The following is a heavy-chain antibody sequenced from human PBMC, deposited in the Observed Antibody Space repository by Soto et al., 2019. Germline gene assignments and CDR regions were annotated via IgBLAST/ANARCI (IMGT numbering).Heavy chain of an antibody. D-gene: IGHD3-3*01. Sequence: PSETLSLTCAVYGGSFSGYYCSWIRQPPGKGLEWIGEINHSGSTNYNPSLKSRVTISVDTSKNQFSLKLSSVTAADTAVCYCARDPQLLEWLDYYYYGMDVWGQGTTVTVS. V-gene: IGHV4-34*01. CDR1: GGSFSGYY. CDR2: INHSGST. CDR3: ARDPQLLEWLDYYYYGMDV. J-gene: IGHJ6*02.